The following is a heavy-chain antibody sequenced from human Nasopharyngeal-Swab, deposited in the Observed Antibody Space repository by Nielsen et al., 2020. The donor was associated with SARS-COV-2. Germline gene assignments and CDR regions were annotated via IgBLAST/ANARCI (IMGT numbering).Heavy chain of an antibody. CDR1: GFTYKYV. CDR2: IWYDGSKK. J-gene: IGHJ4*02. Sequence: GGSLRLSCVASGFTYKYVMNWVRQAPGKGLEWVSVIWYDGSKKFYAESVKGRFSISRDESKNTVYLQMSSLRVEDTAVYYCVSAGSIEYWGPGTLVTVSS. D-gene: IGHD3-10*01. CDR3: VSAGSIEY. V-gene: IGHV3-33*01.